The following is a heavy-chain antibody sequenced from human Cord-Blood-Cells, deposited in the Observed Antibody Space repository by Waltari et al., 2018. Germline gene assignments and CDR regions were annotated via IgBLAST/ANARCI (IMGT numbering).Heavy chain of an antibody. Sequence: QVQLQQWGAGLLKPSETLSLTCAVYGGSFSGYYWGWIRQPPGKGLEWIGEINHSGSTNDNPSLKSRVTISVDTSKNQFSLKLSSVTAADTAVYYCARADHSNYFDYWGQGTLVTVSS. CDR2: INHSGST. CDR3: ARADHSNYFDY. V-gene: IGHV4-34*01. D-gene: IGHD4-4*01. J-gene: IGHJ4*02. CDR1: GGSFSGYY.